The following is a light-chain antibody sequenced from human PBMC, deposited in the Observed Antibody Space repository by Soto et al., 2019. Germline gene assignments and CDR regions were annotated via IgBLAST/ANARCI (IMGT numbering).Light chain of an antibody. V-gene: IGKV3-15*01. CDR1: QSIRSD. CDR2: SAS. Sequence: EIMMTQSPGTLSVSPGERATLSCRASQSIRSDLAWYQQKPGQAPRLLIYSASTRATGIPARFSGSGSGTEFTLTSSSLQSEDSAVYYCQHYNNWGTFGQGTKVEIK. J-gene: IGKJ2*01. CDR3: QHYNNWGT.